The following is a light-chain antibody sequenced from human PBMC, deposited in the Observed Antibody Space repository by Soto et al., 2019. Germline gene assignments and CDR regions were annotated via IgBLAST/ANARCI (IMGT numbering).Light chain of an antibody. CDR2: DVT. J-gene: IGLJ2*01. CDR3: SSYGSSSTLVL. CDR1: SSDVGGYDY. V-gene: IGLV2-14*03. Sequence: QSALTQPASVSGSPGQSITMSCTGTSSDVGGYDYVSWYQQHPGRAPKLMIYDVTNWASGVSDRFSGSKSGNTASLTISGLQTEDEADYYCSSYGSSSTLVLFGGGTKVTVL.